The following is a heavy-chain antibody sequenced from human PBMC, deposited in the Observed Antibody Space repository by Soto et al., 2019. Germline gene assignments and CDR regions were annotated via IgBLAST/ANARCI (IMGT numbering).Heavy chain of an antibody. J-gene: IGHJ6*02. V-gene: IGHV1-69*05. CDR1: GGTFSNYA. Sequence: GASVKVSCKASGGTFSNYAFSWLRQAPGQGLEWMGGFIPIFGTPNYAQKFQGRLTIITDESTSTAYMELSSLTSDDTAVYYCARDPYSTGRQLYYYYYYGMDVWGQGTTVTVSS. CDR3: ARDPYSTGRQLYYYYYYGMDV. CDR2: FIPIFGTP. D-gene: IGHD6-19*01.